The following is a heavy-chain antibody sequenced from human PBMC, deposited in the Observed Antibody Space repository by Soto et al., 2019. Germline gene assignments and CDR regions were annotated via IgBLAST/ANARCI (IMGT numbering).Heavy chain of an antibody. CDR2: IRQDGSEK. D-gene: IGHD1-1*01. CDR1: GFSFSSYW. CDR3: MTTTLGRPFDY. V-gene: IGHV3-7*03. J-gene: IGHJ4*02. Sequence: EVQLVESGGDLVQPGGSLRLSCEASGFSFSSYWMTWVHQAPGKRLEYVAIIRQDGSEKKYVDSVMGRFTISRDNAETSSYLQMNSRRDEDTAVYYCMTTTLGRPFDYLGQGTLVPVSS.